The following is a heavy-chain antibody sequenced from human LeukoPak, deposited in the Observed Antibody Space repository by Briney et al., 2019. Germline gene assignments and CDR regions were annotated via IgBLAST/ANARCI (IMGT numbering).Heavy chain of an antibody. CDR1: GAYVKSNQ. D-gene: IGHD2-21*01. CDR2: INQNANT. CDR3: ARNGCDYAGCSRLKSYSWYYMDL. V-gene: IGHV4-34*01. J-gene: IGHJ6*03. Sequence: SETLSLTRTAPGAYVKSNQWSRVRPSPWKGLEWVGEINQNANTKYNPSLESRITISVDTSKNQLSLKLTSVTAADTSVYYCARNGCDYAGCSRLKSYSWYYMDLWGTGTTVTVSS.